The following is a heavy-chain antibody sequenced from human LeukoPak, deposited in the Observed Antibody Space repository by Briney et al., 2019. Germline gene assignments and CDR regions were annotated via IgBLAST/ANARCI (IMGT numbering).Heavy chain of an antibody. J-gene: IGHJ5*02. CDR1: GFTDINNY. CDR2: IYTGGST. Sequence: GGSLRLSCAASGFTDINNYMSWVRQAPGKGLEWVSVIYTGGSTDYADSVKGRFTISRDNSKNTLYLQMNSLRAEDTAMYYCARGRQGYGDYFSWGQGTLVTVSS. CDR3: ARGRQGYGDYFS. V-gene: IGHV3-53*01. D-gene: IGHD5-12*01.